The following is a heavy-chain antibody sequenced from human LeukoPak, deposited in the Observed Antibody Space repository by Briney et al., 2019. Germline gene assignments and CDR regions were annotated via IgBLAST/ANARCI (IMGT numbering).Heavy chain of an antibody. J-gene: IGHJ6*03. Sequence: SETLSLTCTVSGGSISSSYYRGWIRQPPGKGPEWIGNKYYRGSTYYNPSLKSRVTISVDTSKNQFSLNLTSVTAADTAVYYCARIAGGLYFYYYYMDVWGKGTTVTVSS. CDR2: KYYRGST. V-gene: IGHV4-39*07. D-gene: IGHD3-16*01. CDR3: ARIAGGLYFYYYYMDV. CDR1: GGSISSSYY.